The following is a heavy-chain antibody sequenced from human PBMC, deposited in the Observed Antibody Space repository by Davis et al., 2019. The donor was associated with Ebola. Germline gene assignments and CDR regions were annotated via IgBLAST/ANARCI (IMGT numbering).Heavy chain of an antibody. J-gene: IGHJ5*02. D-gene: IGHD6-19*01. CDR3: ARQRWGAVAGREGVGLDP. Sequence: SETLSLTCSVSGGSISSGSYYWGWIREPPGRGREWFGSINYSGNTFYNPSLKSRVTISVDTSKNQFSLRLNTVTAADTAVYYCARQRWGAVAGREGVGLDPWGQGTLVTVSS. V-gene: IGHV4-39*01. CDR2: INYSGNT. CDR1: GGSISSGSYY.